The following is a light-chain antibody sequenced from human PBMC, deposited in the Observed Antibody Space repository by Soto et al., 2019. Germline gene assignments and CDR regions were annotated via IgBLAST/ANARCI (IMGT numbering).Light chain of an antibody. V-gene: IGLV2-23*02. CDR1: SSDLGSYDL. CDR2: EVT. CDR3: SSYAGSGTFNV. J-gene: IGLJ1*01. Sequence: QSVLTQPVSVSGSPGQSITISCTGTSSDLGSYDLVSWYQQHPGKAPKLMVYEVTKRPPGVSNRFSGSKSGNTASLTISGLQAEDEADYSCSSYAGSGTFNVFGSGTKVTDL.